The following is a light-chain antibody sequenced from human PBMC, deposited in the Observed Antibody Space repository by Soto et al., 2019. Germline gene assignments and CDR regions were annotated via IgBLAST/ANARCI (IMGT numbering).Light chain of an antibody. Sequence: EIVLTKSPATLSLSPGERATLSCRASQSVSGYLAWYQQKPGQAPRLLIYDASKRATGIPARFSGSGFGTDFTLTISSLEPEDFAVYYCQQRSKWRTFGQGTKVEIK. J-gene: IGKJ1*01. CDR3: QQRSKWRT. CDR1: QSVSGY. V-gene: IGKV3-11*01. CDR2: DAS.